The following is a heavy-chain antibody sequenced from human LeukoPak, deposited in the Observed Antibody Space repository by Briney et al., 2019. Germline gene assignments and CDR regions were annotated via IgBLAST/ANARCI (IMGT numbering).Heavy chain of an antibody. Sequence: PGGSLRLSCAASGFTVSSNYMSWVRQAPGKGLEWVSLISGSGSNTYYADSVKGRFTISRDNSKNTLYLQMNGLRADDTALYYCARERVTTTAFDYWGQGTLVTVSS. V-gene: IGHV3-53*01. CDR3: ARERVTTTAFDY. CDR1: GFTVSSNY. J-gene: IGHJ4*02. D-gene: IGHD1-1*01. CDR2: ISGSGSNT.